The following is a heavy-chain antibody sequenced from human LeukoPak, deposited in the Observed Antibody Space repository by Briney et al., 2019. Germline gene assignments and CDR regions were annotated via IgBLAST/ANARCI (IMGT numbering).Heavy chain of an antibody. J-gene: IGHJ4*02. CDR3: ARGRGYDSDY. D-gene: IGHD5-12*01. CDR2: IYYSGST. Sequence: PETLSLTCTVSGGSISSYYWSWIRQPPGKGLEWIGYIYYSGSTNYNPSLKSRVTISVDTSKNQFSLKLSSVTAADTAVYYCARGRGYDSDYWGQGTLVTVSS. CDR1: GGSISSYY. V-gene: IGHV4-59*01.